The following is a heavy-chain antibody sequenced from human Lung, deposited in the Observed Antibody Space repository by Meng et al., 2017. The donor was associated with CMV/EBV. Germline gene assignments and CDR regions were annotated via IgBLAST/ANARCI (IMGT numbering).Heavy chain of an antibody. CDR3: ARVEVGITSRDY. J-gene: IGHJ4*02. CDR2: INANKGNN. Sequence: QAQLAQSGGEVKKPADSVTVSCKASGYTFTNYCITWVRQAPGKGLEWMGGINANKGNNNYAQTMDGRVIMITASNTRIAYVELSRMSSDDTVVYYCARVEVGITSRDYWGQGTLVTVSS. D-gene: IGHD1-26*01. V-gene: IGHV1-18*01. CDR1: GYTFTNYC.